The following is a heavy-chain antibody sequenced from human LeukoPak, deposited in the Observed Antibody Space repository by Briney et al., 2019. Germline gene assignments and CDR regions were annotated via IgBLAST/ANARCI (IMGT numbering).Heavy chain of an antibody. CDR1: GYTFTSYG. J-gene: IGHJ4*02. V-gene: IGHV1-18*01. Sequence: GASVKVSCEASGYTFTSYGISWERQAPGQGLEWMGWISAYNGNTNYAQKLQGRVTMTTDTSTSTAYMELRSLRSDDTAVYYCARDPQQWELDYWGQGTLVTVSS. CDR2: ISAYNGNT. CDR3: ARDPQQWELDY. D-gene: IGHD1-26*01.